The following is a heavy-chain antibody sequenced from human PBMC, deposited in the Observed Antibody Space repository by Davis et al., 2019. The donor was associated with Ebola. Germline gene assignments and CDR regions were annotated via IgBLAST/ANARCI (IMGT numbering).Heavy chain of an antibody. J-gene: IGHJ6*02. CDR2: INPSGGST. CDR3: AGGGTMVQGVIHDYYYGMDV. D-gene: IGHD3-10*01. CDR1: GGTFSSYA. V-gene: IGHV1-46*01. Sequence: AASVKVSCKASGGTFSSYAISWVRQAPGQGLEWMGIINPSGGSTSYAQKFQGRVTMTRDTSTSTAYMELSSLRSEDTAVYYCAGGGTMVQGVIHDYYYGMDVWGQGTTVTVSS.